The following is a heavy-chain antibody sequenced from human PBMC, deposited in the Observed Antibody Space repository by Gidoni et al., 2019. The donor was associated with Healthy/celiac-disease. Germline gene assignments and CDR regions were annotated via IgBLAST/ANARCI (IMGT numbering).Heavy chain of an antibody. Sequence: QVQLVESGGGVVQPGRSLRLSFSAHGFHFSSYAMHWVRQAPGKGLEWVAVISYDGSNKYYADSVKGRFTISRDNSKNTLYLQMNSLRAEDTAVYYCAREPPAHYYDSSGNDDYWGQGTLVTVSS. CDR1: GFHFSSYA. D-gene: IGHD3-22*01. CDR2: ISYDGSNK. V-gene: IGHV3-30-3*01. CDR3: AREPPAHYYDSSGNDDY. J-gene: IGHJ4*02.